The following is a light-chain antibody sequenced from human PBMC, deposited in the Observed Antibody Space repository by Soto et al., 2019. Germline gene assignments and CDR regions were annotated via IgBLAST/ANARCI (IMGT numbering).Light chain of an antibody. CDR1: QSVNRN. V-gene: IGKV3-15*01. J-gene: IGKJ1*01. Sequence: EIVMTQSPATLSVSPVERATLSCRASQSVNRNLAWYQQKPGQAPRLLIYAASTRATGIPARFSGSGSETEFTLTISSLQSEDFAVYYCHQYNNWWTFGQGTKVEI. CDR2: AAS. CDR3: HQYNNWWT.